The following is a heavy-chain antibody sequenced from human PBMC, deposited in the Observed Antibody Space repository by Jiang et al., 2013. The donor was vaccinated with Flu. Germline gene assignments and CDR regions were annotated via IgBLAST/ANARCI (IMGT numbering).Heavy chain of an antibody. CDR1: GGSINRSSYY. CDR2: IYYSGTT. V-gene: IGHV4-39*01. D-gene: IGHD1-26*01. Sequence: PSETLSLTCTVSGGSINRSSYYWGWIRQPPGKGLEWIGSIYYSGTTYYNPSLKSRVTMSVDTSKNQFSLKLNSVTAADTAVYYCARHRTVGATGSGFDYWGQGTLVTVSS. CDR3: ARHRTVGATGSGFDY. J-gene: IGHJ4*02.